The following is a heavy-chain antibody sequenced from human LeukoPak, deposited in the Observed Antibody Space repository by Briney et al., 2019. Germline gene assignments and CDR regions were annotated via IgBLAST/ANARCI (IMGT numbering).Heavy chain of an antibody. J-gene: IGHJ3*02. D-gene: IGHD3-16*02. CDR2: ISYDGSNK. CDR1: GFTFSSYA. V-gene: IGHV3-30-3*01. Sequence: GGSLRLSCAASGFTFSSYAMSWVRQAPGKGLEWVAVISYDGSNKYYADSVKGRFTISRDNSKNTLYLQMNSLRAEDTAVYYCARDPASYDYVWGSYRPDAFDIWGQGTMVTVSS. CDR3: ARDPASYDYVWGSYRPDAFDI.